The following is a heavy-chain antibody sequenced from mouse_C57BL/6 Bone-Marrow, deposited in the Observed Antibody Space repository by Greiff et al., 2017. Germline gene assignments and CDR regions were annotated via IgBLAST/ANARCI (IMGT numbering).Heavy chain of an antibody. CDR1: GYSITSGYY. CDR2: ISYDGSN. Sequence: EVQLQQSGPGLVKPSPSLSLTCSVTGYSITSGYYWNWIRQFPGNKLEWMGYISYDGSNNYNPSLKNRIAITLDTSKNQFFLKLNSVTTEDTATYYCARRGSLITSRYFDYWGRGTTLTVSS. CDR3: ARRGSLITSRYFDY. J-gene: IGHJ2*01. V-gene: IGHV3-6*01. D-gene: IGHD1-1*01.